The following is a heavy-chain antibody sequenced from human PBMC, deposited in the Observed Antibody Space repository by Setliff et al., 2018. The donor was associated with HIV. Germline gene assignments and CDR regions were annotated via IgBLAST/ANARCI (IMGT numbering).Heavy chain of an antibody. CDR3: AKSFNSGPTNWNIDV. Sequence: GSLRLSCAVSGLTFSRYGFHWVRQVPGKGLDWVTFIQYDESNKYYGGSVRGRFTISRDNSKNTLYLQMNSLRSEDTAVYFCAKSFNSGPTNWNIDVWGTGTTVTVSS. J-gene: IGHJ6*03. V-gene: IGHV3-30*02. D-gene: IGHD1-20*01. CDR2: IQYDESNK. CDR1: GLTFSRYG.